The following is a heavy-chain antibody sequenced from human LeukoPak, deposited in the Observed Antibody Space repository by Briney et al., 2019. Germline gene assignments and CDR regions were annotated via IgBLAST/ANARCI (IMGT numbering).Heavy chain of an antibody. Sequence: ASVKVSCKISGYSLTELAIHWLRQAPGKGLEWMGGSDPEDGKTSFAEKFQGRVTFTEDTSTDTAFMELSRLRSDDTAVYYCATFQAYANSGHLRPYFDYWGQGTLVTVSS. D-gene: IGHD3-22*01. CDR1: GYSLTELA. V-gene: IGHV1-24*01. CDR2: SDPEDGKT. CDR3: ATFQAYANSGHLRPYFDY. J-gene: IGHJ4*02.